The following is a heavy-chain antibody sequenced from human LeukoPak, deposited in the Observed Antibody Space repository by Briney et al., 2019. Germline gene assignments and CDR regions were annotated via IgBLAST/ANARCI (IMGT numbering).Heavy chain of an antibody. J-gene: IGHJ4*02. CDR2: INHSGST. D-gene: IGHD3-22*01. V-gene: IGHV4-39*07. CDR1: GGSVSSGSYY. CDR3: ARDQPFYDSSGYYYFDY. Sequence: SETLSLTCTVSGGSVSSGSYYWSWIRQPPGKGLEWIGEINHSGSTNYNPSLKSRVTISVDTSKNQFSLKLSSVTAADTAVYYCARDQPFYDSSGYYYFDYWGQGTLVTVSS.